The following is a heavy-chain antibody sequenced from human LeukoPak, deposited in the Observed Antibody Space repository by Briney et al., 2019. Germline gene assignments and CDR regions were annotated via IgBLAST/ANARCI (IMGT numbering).Heavy chain of an antibody. Sequence: ASVKVSCKTSGYTFTSYGISGVRQAPGQGLEWMGWIIPYNGNTNYAQNFQGSVTMTTDTSTRTGYMDLRSLGSDDTAIYYCTRGAVSPDYWGQGTLVTVSS. CDR3: TRGAVSPDY. V-gene: IGHV1-18*01. CDR2: IIPYNGNT. D-gene: IGHD3-22*01. CDR1: GYTFTSYG. J-gene: IGHJ4*02.